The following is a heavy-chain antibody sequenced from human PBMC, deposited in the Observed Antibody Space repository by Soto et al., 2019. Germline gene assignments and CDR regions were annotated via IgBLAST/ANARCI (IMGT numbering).Heavy chain of an antibody. J-gene: IGHJ3*02. CDR1: GYTFSNYG. D-gene: IGHD1-26*01. Sequence: ASVKVSCKTSGYTFSNYGITWVRQAPGQPLEWLGWISLYSDGANYAQKLQGRVTMTTDTSTSTAYMELRSLRSDDTAVYYCALIVGATTHDAFDIWGQGTMVTVS. V-gene: IGHV1-18*01. CDR3: ALIVGATTHDAFDI. CDR2: ISLYSDGA.